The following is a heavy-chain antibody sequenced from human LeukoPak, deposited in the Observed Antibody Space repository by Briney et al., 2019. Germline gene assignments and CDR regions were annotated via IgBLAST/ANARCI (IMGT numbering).Heavy chain of an antibody. Sequence: ASVKVSCKASGYTFTSYSMHWVRQAPGQGLEWMRIINPNGGSTIYAQKFQGRVTMTRDTSTSTVYMDLTSLRSEDTAVYFCATEGKMIRGVYTDYWGQGTLVTVSS. CDR3: ATEGKMIRGVYTDY. CDR2: INPNGGST. V-gene: IGHV1-46*01. J-gene: IGHJ4*02. D-gene: IGHD3-10*01. CDR1: GYTFTSYS.